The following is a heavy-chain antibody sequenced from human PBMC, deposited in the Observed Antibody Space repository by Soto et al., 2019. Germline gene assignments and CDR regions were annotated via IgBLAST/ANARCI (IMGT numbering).Heavy chain of an antibody. J-gene: IGHJ5*02. V-gene: IGHV4-39*01. CDR1: GGSISSSSYY. Sequence: SETLSLTCTVSGGSISSSSYYWGWIRQPPGKGLEGIGSIYYSGSTYYNPSLKSRVTISVDTPKDQFSLKLSSVTAADTAVYYCARHKREHYDFWSGYYSPNWFDPWGQGTLVTVSS. CDR3: ARHKREHYDFWSGYYSPNWFDP. CDR2: IYYSGST. D-gene: IGHD3-3*01.